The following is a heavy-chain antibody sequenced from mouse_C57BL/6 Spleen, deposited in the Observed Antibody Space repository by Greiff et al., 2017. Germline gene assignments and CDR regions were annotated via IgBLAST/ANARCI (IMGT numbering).Heavy chain of an antibody. Sequence: EVQLQQSGPELVKPGASVKISCKASGYSFTGYYMNWVKQSPEKSLEWIGEINPSTGGTTYNQKFKAKATLTVDKSSSTAYMQRKSLTSEDSAVYYCARWRDYAWFAYWGQETLVTVSA. D-gene: IGHD2-4*01. V-gene: IGHV1-42*01. J-gene: IGHJ3*01. CDR2: INPSTGGT. CDR1: GYSFTGYY. CDR3: ARWRDYAWFAY.